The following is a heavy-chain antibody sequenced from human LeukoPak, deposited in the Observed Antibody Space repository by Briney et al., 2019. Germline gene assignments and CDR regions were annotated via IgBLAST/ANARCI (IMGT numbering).Heavy chain of an antibody. J-gene: IGHJ5*02. V-gene: IGHV3-74*01. CDR3: AREPRELRYFDWATNWFDP. CDR1: GFTFSSYW. CDR2: INSDGSST. D-gene: IGHD3-9*01. Sequence: PGGSLRLSCAASGFTFSSYWMHWVRQDPGKGLLWVSRINSDGSSTSYADSVKGRFTISRDNAKNTLYLQMNSLRAEDTAVYYCAREPRELRYFDWATNWFDPWGQGTLVTVSS.